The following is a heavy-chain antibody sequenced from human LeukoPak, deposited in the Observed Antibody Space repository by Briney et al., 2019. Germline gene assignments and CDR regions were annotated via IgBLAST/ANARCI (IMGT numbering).Heavy chain of an antibody. J-gene: IGHJ5*02. D-gene: IGHD6-13*01. Sequence: SQTLSLTCTVSGGSISSGGYYWSWIRQPPGKGLEWIGYIYHSGSTYYNPSLKSRVTISVDRSKNQFSLKLSSVTAADTAVYYCARSGLDSSSDPLDPWGQGTLVTVSS. CDR1: GGSISSGGYY. V-gene: IGHV4-30-2*01. CDR2: IYHSGST. CDR3: ARSGLDSSSDPLDP.